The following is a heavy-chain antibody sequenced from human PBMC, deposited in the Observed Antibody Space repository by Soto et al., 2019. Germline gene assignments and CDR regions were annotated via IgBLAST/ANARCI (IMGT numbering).Heavy chain of an antibody. D-gene: IGHD1-26*01. Sequence: EVQLLESGGGLVQPGGSLRLSCAASGFTFSSYAMSWVRQAPGKGLEWVSAISGSGGSTYYADSVKGRFTISRDNSKNPLYLQMNSLRAEDTAVYYCARCLFTPRANDYWGQGTLVTVSS. CDR3: ARCLFTPRANDY. CDR2: ISGSGGST. CDR1: GFTFSSYA. J-gene: IGHJ4*02. V-gene: IGHV3-23*01.